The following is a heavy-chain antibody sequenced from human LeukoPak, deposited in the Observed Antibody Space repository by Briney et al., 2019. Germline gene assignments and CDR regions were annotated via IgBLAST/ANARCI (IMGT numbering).Heavy chain of an antibody. V-gene: IGHV1-2*02. Sequence: ASVKVSCKASGYTFTVYYMHWVRQAPGQGLEWMGWINPNSGGTNYAQKFQGRVTMTRDTSISTAYMELSRLRSDDTAVYYCARAPYSGGWYDLGWFDPWGQGTLVTVSS. CDR2: INPNSGGT. D-gene: IGHD6-19*01. CDR3: ARAPYSGGWYDLGWFDP. CDR1: GYTFTVYY. J-gene: IGHJ5*02.